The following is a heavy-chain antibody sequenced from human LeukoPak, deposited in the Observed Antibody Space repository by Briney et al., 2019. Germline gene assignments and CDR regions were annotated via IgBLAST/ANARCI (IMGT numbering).Heavy chain of an antibody. D-gene: IGHD3-22*01. V-gene: IGHV1-69*04. Sequence: ASVKVSCKASGGTFSSYAISWVRQAPGQGLEWMGRIIPILGIANYAQKFQGRVTITADKSTSTAYMELSSLRSEDTAVYYCARVGDSSGYYVVRGRFDPWGQGTLVTVSS. J-gene: IGHJ5*02. CDR2: IIPILGIA. CDR3: ARVGDSSGYYVVRGRFDP. CDR1: GGTFSSYA.